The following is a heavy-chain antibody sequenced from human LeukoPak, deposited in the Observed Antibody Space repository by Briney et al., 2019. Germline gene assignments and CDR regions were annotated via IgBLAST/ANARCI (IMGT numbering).Heavy chain of an antibody. J-gene: IGHJ5*02. V-gene: IGHV3-30*04. D-gene: IGHD3-10*01. CDR3: ARARNRVGGYADNWFDP. CDR1: GFTFSSYE. Sequence: PGGSLRLSCAASGFTFSSYEMHWVRQAPGRGLEWVAVISVDGRNKYNPESVKGRFTISRDNSKNTLYLQMNSLGVEDTAVYYCARARNRVGGYADNWFDPWGQGTLVTVSS. CDR2: ISVDGRNK.